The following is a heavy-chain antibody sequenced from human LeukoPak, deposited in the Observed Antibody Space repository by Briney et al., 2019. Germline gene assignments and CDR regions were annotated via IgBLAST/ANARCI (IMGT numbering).Heavy chain of an antibody. J-gene: IGHJ5*02. D-gene: IGHD6-13*01. Sequence: SETLSLTCTVSGGSISSYYWSWIRQPPGKGLEWIGDIYYSGSTNYNPSLKSRVTISVDTSKNQFSLKLSSVTAADTAVYYCARAPYSSSWSVTWFDPWGQGTLVTVSS. CDR1: GGSISSYY. CDR3: ARAPYSSSWSVTWFDP. V-gene: IGHV4-59*01. CDR2: IYYSGST.